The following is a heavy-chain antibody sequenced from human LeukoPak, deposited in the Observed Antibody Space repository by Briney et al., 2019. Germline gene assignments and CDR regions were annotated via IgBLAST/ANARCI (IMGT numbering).Heavy chain of an antibody. V-gene: IGHV3-72*01. CDR2: TRNKANSYTT. Sequence: LPGGSLRLSCAASAFTFTDHYMDSVRQAPGKGLEWVGRTRNKANSYTTEYAASVKGRFTMSRDDSKNSLYLQMNRLKTEDTAVYYCARAYYYDSSGYSYYFDYWGQGTLVTVSS. CDR3: ARAYYYDSSGYSYYFDY. J-gene: IGHJ4*02. D-gene: IGHD3-22*01. CDR1: AFTFTDHY.